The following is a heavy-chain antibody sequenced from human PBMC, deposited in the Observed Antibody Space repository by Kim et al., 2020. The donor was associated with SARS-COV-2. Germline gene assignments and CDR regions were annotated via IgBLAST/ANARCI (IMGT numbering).Heavy chain of an antibody. Sequence: YADSVKGRCTVSRDNAKNTLYLQMDSLRAEDTALYYCAKDHESSGWPTFDYWGQGILVTVSS. CDR3: AKDHESSGWPTFDY. J-gene: IGHJ4*02. D-gene: IGHD3-22*01. V-gene: IGHV3-23*01.